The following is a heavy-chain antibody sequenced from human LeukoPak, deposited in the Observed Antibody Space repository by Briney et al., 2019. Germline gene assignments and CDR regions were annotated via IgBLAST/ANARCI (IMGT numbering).Heavy chain of an antibody. CDR1: GFTFSSYG. CDR2: ISYDGSNK. J-gene: IGHJ5*02. Sequence: PGRSLRLSCAASGFTFSSYGMHWVRQAPAKGLEWVAIISYDGSNKYYADSVKGRFTISRDNSKNTLYVQMNSLRVEDTAVYYCVKGHSSGNWFDPWGQGTRVTVSS. V-gene: IGHV3-30*18. D-gene: IGHD3-10*01. CDR3: VKGHSSGNWFDP.